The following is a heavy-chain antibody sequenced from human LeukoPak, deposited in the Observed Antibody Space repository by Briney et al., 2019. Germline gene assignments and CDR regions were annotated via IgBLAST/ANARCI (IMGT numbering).Heavy chain of an antibody. CDR2: ISGSGGST. D-gene: IGHD2-2*01. J-gene: IGHJ5*02. Sequence: PGGSLRLSCAVSGLTFNNYAMSWVRQAPGKGLEWVSAISGSGGSTYYADSVKGRFTISRDNSKNTLYLQMSSLRAEDTAVYYCAKDIVVVPAAMGWFDPWGQGTLVTVSS. CDR3: AKDIVVVPAAMGWFDP. CDR1: GLTFNNYA. V-gene: IGHV3-23*01.